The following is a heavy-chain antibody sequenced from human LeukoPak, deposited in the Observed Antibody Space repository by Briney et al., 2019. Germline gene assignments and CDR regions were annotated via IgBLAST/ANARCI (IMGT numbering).Heavy chain of an antibody. CDR3: ARSDWFDP. CDR2: ISAGGGSL. J-gene: IGHJ5*02. Sequence: GGSLRLSCVASGFIFSDYSMDWVRQAPGKGLEWVSAISAGGGSLYYADSVKGRFTISRDNAKNTLYLQMNSLRAEDTAVYYCARSDWFDPWGQGTLVIVSS. V-gene: IGHV3-23*01. CDR1: GFIFSDYS. D-gene: IGHD2-21*01.